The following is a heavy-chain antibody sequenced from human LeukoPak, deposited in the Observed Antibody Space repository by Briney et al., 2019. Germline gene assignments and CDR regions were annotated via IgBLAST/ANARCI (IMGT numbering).Heavy chain of an antibody. D-gene: IGHD3-22*01. Sequence: PRRPPTLSCAASGFIFSSYWMRWVRQAPGQGLERLANIKQDGTDKYYVDSVKGRFTISRDNAKNSLYLQMKNLKVEDTAVYYCARYYDTAGTGLDPWGQGTLVSVSS. CDR3: ARYYDTAGTGLDP. CDR2: IKQDGTDK. V-gene: IGHV3-7*04. J-gene: IGHJ5*02. CDR1: GFIFSSYW.